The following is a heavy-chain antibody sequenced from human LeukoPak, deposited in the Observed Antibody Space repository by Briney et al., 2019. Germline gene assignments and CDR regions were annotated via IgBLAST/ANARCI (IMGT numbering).Heavy chain of an antibody. V-gene: IGHV1-69*04. CDR1: GGTFSSYA. Sequence: SVKVSCKASGGTFSSYAISWVRQAPGQGLEWMGRIIPILGIANYAQKFQGRVTITADKSTSTAYMELSSLRSEDTAVYYCARESRDILTGYSLCDWGQGTLVTVSS. J-gene: IGHJ4*02. CDR2: IIPILGIA. D-gene: IGHD3-9*01. CDR3: ARESRDILTGYSLCD.